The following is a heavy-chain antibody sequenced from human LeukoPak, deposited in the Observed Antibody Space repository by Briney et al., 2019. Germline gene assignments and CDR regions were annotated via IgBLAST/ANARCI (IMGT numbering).Heavy chain of an antibody. CDR3: ARGGGCSGGSCYYYYYYMDV. D-gene: IGHD2-15*01. CDR2: INHSGST. CDR1: GGSFSGYY. V-gene: IGHV4-34*01. J-gene: IGHJ6*03. Sequence: PSETLSLTCAVYGGSFSGYYWSWIRQPPGKGLEWIGEINHSGSTNYNPSLKSRVTISVDTSKNQFSLKLSSVTAADTAVYYCARGGGCSGGSCYYYYYYMDVWGKGTTVTVSS.